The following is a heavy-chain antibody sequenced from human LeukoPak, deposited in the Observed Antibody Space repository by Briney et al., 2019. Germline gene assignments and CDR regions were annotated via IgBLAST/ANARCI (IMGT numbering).Heavy chain of an antibody. Sequence: SETLSLTCTVSGGSISSGGYYWSWIRQHPGKGLEWIGRIYTSGSTNYNPSLKSRVTISVDTSKNQFSLKLSSVTAADTAVYYCARDGLAAAGTGYWGQGTLVTVSS. J-gene: IGHJ4*02. CDR1: GGSISSGGYY. CDR2: IYTSGST. CDR3: ARDGLAAAGTGY. D-gene: IGHD6-13*01. V-gene: IGHV4-61*02.